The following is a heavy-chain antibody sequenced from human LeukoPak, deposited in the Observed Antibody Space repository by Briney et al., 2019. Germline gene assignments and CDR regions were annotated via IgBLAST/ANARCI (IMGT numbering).Heavy chain of an antibody. Sequence: SETLSLTCTVSGGSISSSSYYWGWIRQPPGKGLEWIGSIYYSGSTYYNPSLKRRVTISVDTSKNQFSLKLSSVTAADTAVYYCAGSRRYCSSTSCSRFDPWGQGTLVTVSS. V-gene: IGHV4-39*01. J-gene: IGHJ5*02. CDR1: GGSISSSSYY. CDR3: AGSRRYCSSTSCSRFDP. D-gene: IGHD2-2*01. CDR2: IYYSGST.